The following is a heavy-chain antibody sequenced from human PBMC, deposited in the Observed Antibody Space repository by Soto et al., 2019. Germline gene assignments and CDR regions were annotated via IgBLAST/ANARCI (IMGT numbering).Heavy chain of an antibody. D-gene: IGHD6-13*01. CDR2: IKSKTDGGTT. J-gene: IGHJ4*02. V-gene: IGHV3-15*01. CDR1: GFTFSNAW. CDR3: TTLPGIAAAFDY. Sequence: GGSLRLSCAASGFTFSNAWMSWVRQAPGKGLEWVGRIKSKTDGGTTDYAAPVKGRFTISRDDSKNTLYLQMNSLKTEDTAVYYCTTLPGIAAAFDYWGQGTLVTVSS.